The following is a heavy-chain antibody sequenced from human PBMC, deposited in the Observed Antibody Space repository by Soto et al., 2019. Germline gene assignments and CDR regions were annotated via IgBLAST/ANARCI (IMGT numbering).Heavy chain of an antibody. D-gene: IGHD3-22*01. Sequence: QVQLVESGGGVVQPGRSLRLSCAASGFTFSTYAMHWVRQAPGKGLEWVAVISYDGSNKYYADSVKGRFTISRDISKNTLYLQMHSLRAEDTAVYYCPRDPPNYYYDSSGYYFDYWGQGTLVTVSS. J-gene: IGHJ4*02. V-gene: IGHV3-30-3*01. CDR3: PRDPPNYYYDSSGYYFDY. CDR2: ISYDGSNK. CDR1: GFTFSTYA.